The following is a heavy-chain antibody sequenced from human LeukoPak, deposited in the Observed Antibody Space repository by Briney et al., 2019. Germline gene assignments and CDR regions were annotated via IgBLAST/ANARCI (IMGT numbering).Heavy chain of an antibody. CDR3: AKLASIVVVTATQYYFDY. Sequence: PGGSLRLSCAASGFTFSNYWMHWVRQVPGKGLVWVSRISGDGSSTYYADSVKGRFTISRDNSKNTLYLQMNSLRAEDTAVYYCAKLASIVVVTATQYYFDYWGQGTLVTVSS. CDR1: GFTFSNYW. D-gene: IGHD2-21*02. J-gene: IGHJ4*02. CDR2: ISGDGSST. V-gene: IGHV3-74*01.